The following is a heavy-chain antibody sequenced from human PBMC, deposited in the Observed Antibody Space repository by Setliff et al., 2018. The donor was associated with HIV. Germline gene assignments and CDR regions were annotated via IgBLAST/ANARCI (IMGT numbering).Heavy chain of an antibody. J-gene: IGHJ5*02. Sequence: SETLSLTCTVSSDSIRAYFWSWIRQPAGKGLEWIGRIYTSGSTNYNPSLKSRVTISLDTSKNQFSLKLISVTAADTAVYYCARYGGNSFWFDPWGQGTLVTVSS. D-gene: IGHD2-21*01. CDR2: IYTSGST. CDR3: ARYGGNSFWFDP. V-gene: IGHV4-4*07. CDR1: SDSIRAYF.